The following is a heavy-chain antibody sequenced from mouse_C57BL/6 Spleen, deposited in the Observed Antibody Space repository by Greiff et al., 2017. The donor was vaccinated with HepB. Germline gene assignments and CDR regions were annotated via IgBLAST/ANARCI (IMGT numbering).Heavy chain of an antibody. Sequence: EVHLVQSGGGLVKPGGSLKLSCAASGFTFSSYAMSWVRQTPEKRLEWVATISDGGSYTYYPDNVKGRFTISRDNTKNNLYLQMSQLKSEDTAMYYCAREGYYGSRHFDDWGKGTTLTVSS. J-gene: IGHJ2*01. V-gene: IGHV5-4*01. D-gene: IGHD1-1*01. CDR1: GFTFSSYA. CDR3: AREGYYGSRHFDD. CDR2: ISDGGSYT.